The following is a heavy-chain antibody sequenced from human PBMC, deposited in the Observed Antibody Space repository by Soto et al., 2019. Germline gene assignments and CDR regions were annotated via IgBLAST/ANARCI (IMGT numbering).Heavy chain of an antibody. CDR2: IIPIFGTA. CDR1: GGTFSSYA. V-gene: IGHV1-69*01. J-gene: IGHJ4*02. CDR3: ARGSSGWHDEGLVY. D-gene: IGHD6-19*01. Sequence: QVQLVQSGAEVKKPGSSVKVSCKASGGTFSSYAISWVRQAPGQGLEWMGGIIPIFGTANYEQKFQGRVTITADESTSTAYMELSSLRSEDTAVYYCARGSSGWHDEGLVYWGQGTLVTVSS.